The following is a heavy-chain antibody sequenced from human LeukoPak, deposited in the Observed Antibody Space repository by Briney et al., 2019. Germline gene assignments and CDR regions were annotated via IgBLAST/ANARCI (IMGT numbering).Heavy chain of an antibody. CDR1: GFTFSSYA. Sequence: GGSLRLSCAASGFTFSSYAMHWVRQAPGKGLEWVAAISYDGSNKYYADSVKGRFTISRDNSKNMLYLQMNSLRAEDTAVYYCARAGVEYAFDIWGQGTMVTVSS. CDR3: ARAGVEYAFDI. V-gene: IGHV3-30-3*01. D-gene: IGHD3-3*01. J-gene: IGHJ3*02. CDR2: ISYDGSNK.